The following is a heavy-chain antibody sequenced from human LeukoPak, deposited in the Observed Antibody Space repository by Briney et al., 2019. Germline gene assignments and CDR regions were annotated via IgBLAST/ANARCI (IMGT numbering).Heavy chain of an antibody. CDR3: TTDAAAVHYYYYYMDV. V-gene: IGHV3-15*01. CDR1: GFTFSNAW. Sequence: GGSLRLSCAASGFTFSNAWMSWVRQAPGKGLEWVGRIKSKTDGGTTDYAAPVKGRFTISRDDSKNTLYLQMNSLKTEDTAVYYCTTDAAAVHYYYYYMDVWGKGTTVTISS. D-gene: IGHD6-13*01. J-gene: IGHJ6*03. CDR2: IKSKTDGGTT.